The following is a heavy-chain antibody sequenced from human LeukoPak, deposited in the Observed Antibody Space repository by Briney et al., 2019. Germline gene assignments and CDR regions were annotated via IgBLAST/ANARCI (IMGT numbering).Heavy chain of an antibody. D-gene: IGHD2-2*01. Sequence: SETLSLTCTVSGGSVSSGSYYWSWTRQPPGKGLEWIGYIYYSGSTNYNPSLKSRVTISVDTSKNQFSLKLSSVTAADTAVYYCARDRCSSTSCYENWFDPWGQGTLVTVSS. V-gene: IGHV4-61*01. CDR1: GGSVSSGSYY. J-gene: IGHJ5*02. CDR3: ARDRCSSTSCYENWFDP. CDR2: IYYSGST.